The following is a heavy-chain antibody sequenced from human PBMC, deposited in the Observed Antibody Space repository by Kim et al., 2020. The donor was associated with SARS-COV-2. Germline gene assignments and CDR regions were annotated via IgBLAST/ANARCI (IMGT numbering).Heavy chain of an antibody. J-gene: IGHJ4*02. D-gene: IGHD1-26*01. Sequence: ASVKVSCKASGYTFTGYYMHWVRQAPGQGLEWMGWINPNSGGTNYAQKFQGWVTMTRDTSISTAYMELSRLRSDDTAVYYCARAGRYSGSYYDYWGQGTLVTVSS. CDR1: GYTFTGYY. CDR3: ARAGRYSGSYYDY. V-gene: IGHV1-2*04. CDR2: INPNSGGT.